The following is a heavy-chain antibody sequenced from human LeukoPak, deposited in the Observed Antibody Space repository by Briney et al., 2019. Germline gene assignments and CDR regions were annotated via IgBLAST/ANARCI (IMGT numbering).Heavy chain of an antibody. CDR1: GYSFTNYW. J-gene: IGHJ6*03. V-gene: IGHV5-51*01. D-gene: IGHD2-2*01. Sequence: GESLKISCKGSGYSFTNYWIGWVRQIPGKGLEWMGIIYPGDSDTRYSPSFQGQVIISADKSINTAYLQWSSLKASDTAVYYCARSLRSGGRRFYCTSSICHYYYYYYMDVWGKGTTVTVSS. CDR3: ARSLRSGGRRFYCTSSICHYYYYYYMDV. CDR2: IYPGDSDT.